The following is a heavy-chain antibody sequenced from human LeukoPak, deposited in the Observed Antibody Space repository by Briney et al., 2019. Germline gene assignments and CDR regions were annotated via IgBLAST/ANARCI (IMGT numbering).Heavy chain of an antibody. D-gene: IGHD6-13*01. Sequence: ASVKVSCKASGGTFSSYAISWVRQAPGQGLGWMGGIIPIFGTANYAQKFQGRVTITADESTSTAYMELSSLRSEDTAVYYCARARIAAAGTRYNWFDPWGQGTLVTVSS. CDR1: GGTFSSYA. J-gene: IGHJ5*02. V-gene: IGHV1-69*01. CDR2: IIPIFGTA. CDR3: ARARIAAAGTRYNWFDP.